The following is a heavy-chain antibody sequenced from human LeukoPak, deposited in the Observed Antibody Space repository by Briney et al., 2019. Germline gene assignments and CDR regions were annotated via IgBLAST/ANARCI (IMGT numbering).Heavy chain of an antibody. Sequence: GGSLRLSCAAYGFTFSSYAMSWVRQAPGKGLEWVSGISGSGGSTYYADSVKGRFTISRDNSKITLYLQMNSLRAEDTAVYYCAKAASSSWYDDAFDIWGQGTMVSVSS. CDR2: ISGSGGST. V-gene: IGHV3-23*01. CDR3: AKAASSSWYDDAFDI. D-gene: IGHD6-13*01. J-gene: IGHJ3*02. CDR1: GFTFSSYA.